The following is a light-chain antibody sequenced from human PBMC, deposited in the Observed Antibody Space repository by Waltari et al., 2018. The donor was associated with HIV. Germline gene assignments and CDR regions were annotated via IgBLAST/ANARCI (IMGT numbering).Light chain of an antibody. CDR2: LNSDGRH. CDR3: QTWGTCIRV. J-gene: IGLJ3*02. V-gene: IGLV4-69*01. Sequence: QVVLTQSPSASASLGASVKLTCTLCSGHSNYAIAWHQLQPGKGPRYLMKLNSDGRHSKGDGIPGRFSGARSGAERYRTISGLQSEDEADYYCQTWGTCIRVFGGGTKLTVL. CDR1: SGHSNYA.